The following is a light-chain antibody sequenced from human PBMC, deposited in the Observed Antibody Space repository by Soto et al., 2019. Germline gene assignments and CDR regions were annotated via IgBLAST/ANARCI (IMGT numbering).Light chain of an antibody. CDR2: DPS. CDR3: QQLNNYPIT. Sequence: ILMTQSPSSLSASVGDRVTITCRASQGIDTALAWYQQKPGKAPKLLIYDPSDFESGVPSRFSGSGSGTDFTLTISSLQPEDFATYYCQQLNNYPITFGQGTRLEIK. J-gene: IGKJ5*01. V-gene: IGKV1D-13*01. CDR1: QGIDTA.